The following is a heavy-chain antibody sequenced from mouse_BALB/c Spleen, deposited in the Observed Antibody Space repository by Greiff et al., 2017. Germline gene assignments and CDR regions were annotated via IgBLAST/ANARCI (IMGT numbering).Heavy chain of an antibody. CDR2: IYPGDGST. D-gene: IGHD2-4*01. Sequence: QVQLQQSGAELVRPGTSVKISCKASGYTFTNYWLGWVKQRPGQGLEWIGWIYPGDGSTKYNEKFKGKATLTADNSSSTAYMQLSSQTSENSAVYFCAKREYDSVDYWGQGTTLTVSS. V-gene: IGHV1S56*01. CDR3: AKREYDSVDY. J-gene: IGHJ2*01. CDR1: GYTFTNYW.